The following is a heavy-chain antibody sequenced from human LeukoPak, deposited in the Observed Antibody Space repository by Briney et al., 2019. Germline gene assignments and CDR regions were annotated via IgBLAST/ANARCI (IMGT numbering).Heavy chain of an antibody. CDR3: ARDRYGDGFAHLDY. D-gene: IGHD5-24*01. J-gene: IGHJ4*02. CDR1: GYTFTSYA. V-gene: IGHV1-2*02. CDR2: ITPSGGT. Sequence: ASVKVSCKASGYTFTSYAIHWVRQAPGQGLEWMGWITPSGGTNYPQKFQGRVAITWDTSITTAYMDLSRLTSDDTAVYYCARDRYGDGFAHLDYWGQGIMVTVSS.